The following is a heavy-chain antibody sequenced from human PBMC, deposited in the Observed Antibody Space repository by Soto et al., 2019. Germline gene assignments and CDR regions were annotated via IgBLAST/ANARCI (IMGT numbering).Heavy chain of an antibody. V-gene: IGHV3-30*18. Sequence: GGSLRLSCAVSGFTFSAFPMFWVRQAPGKGLEWVAFISYDGRNEDYADSVKGRFTISRDNSRNTLYLQMNSLSSEDTAVYYCTKGVVREPAYFDSWGQGTLVTVSS. J-gene: IGHJ4*02. CDR3: TKGVVREPAYFDS. CDR2: ISYDGRNE. CDR1: GFTFSAFP. D-gene: IGHD3-10*01.